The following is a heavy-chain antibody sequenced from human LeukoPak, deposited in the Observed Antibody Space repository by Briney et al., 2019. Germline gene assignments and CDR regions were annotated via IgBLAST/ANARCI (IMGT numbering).Heavy chain of an antibody. D-gene: IGHD1-26*01. Sequence: PSETLSLACSVSVCSISCSSDDWGWFRQPPGNGLEWSGSIYYSGSTYYNPYLQSRVGISVDTSTTQFSLKLSSVTAADTAVYYCATYSWSYYEVDYWGQGTLVTVSS. CDR2: IYYSGST. J-gene: IGHJ4*02. V-gene: IGHV4-39*01. CDR1: VCSISCSSDD. CDR3: ATYSWSYYEVDY.